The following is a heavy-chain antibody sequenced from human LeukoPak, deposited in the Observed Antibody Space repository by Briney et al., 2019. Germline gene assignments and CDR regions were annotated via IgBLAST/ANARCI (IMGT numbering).Heavy chain of an antibody. CDR1: GFTFNSYA. D-gene: IGHD3-10*01. V-gene: IGHV4-34*01. Sequence: PGGSLRLSCAASGFTFNSYAMHWVRQPPGKGLEWIGEINHSGSTNYNPSLKSRVTISVDTSKNQFSLKLSSVTAADTAVYYCARNYGSGKVLGKNWFDPWGQGTLVTVSS. CDR2: INHSGST. CDR3: ARNYGSGKVLGKNWFDP. J-gene: IGHJ5*02.